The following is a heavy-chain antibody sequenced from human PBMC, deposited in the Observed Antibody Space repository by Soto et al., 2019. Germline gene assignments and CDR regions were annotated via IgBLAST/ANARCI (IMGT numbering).Heavy chain of an antibody. Sequence: QVQLVQSGAEVKKPGASVKVSCKASGYTFTSYGISWVRQAPGQGLEWMGWISAYNGNTNYAQKLQGRVTMTTETSTSTAYMELRSLRSDDTAVYYCARAPPYYDFWSGPNDYWGPGNPGHRLL. J-gene: IGHJ4*02. D-gene: IGHD3-3*01. V-gene: IGHV1-18*04. CDR3: ARAPPYYDFWSGPNDY. CDR2: ISAYNGNT. CDR1: GYTFTSYG.